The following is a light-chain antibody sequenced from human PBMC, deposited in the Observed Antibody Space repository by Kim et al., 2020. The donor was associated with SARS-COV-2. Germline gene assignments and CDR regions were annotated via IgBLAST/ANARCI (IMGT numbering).Light chain of an antibody. V-gene: IGLV3-1*01. CDR1: GLGDKY. CDR2: QNP. J-gene: IGLJ3*02. CDR3: QAWAGFTPV. Sequence: SVSTGHTVSITCSGDGLGDKYAFWYQQKPGQPPVVVIYQNPKRPSGIPERFSGSNSGNTATLTISGTQAMDEADYYCQAWAGFTPVFGGGTQLTVL.